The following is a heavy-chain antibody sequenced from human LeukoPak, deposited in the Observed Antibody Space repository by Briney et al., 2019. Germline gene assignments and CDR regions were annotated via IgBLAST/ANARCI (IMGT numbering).Heavy chain of an antibody. CDR1: GFTFDDYG. CDR3: AGGDRNGWYFDS. J-gene: IGHJ4*02. V-gene: IGHV3-20*04. D-gene: IGHD6-19*01. Sequence: GGSLRLSCAASGFTFDDYGMSWVRQAPGKGLEWVSGINRDGGSTGYADSVKGRFTISRDNAKNFLYLQMNSLRAEDTALYFCAGGDRNGWYFDSWGQGTLVTVSS. CDR2: INRDGGST.